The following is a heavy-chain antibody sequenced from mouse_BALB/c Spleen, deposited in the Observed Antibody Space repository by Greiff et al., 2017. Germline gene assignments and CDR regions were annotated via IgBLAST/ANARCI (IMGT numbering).Heavy chain of an antibody. Sequence: EVQRVESGPSLVKPSQTLSLTCSVTGDSITSGYWNWIRKFPGNKLEYMGYISYSGSTYYNPSLKSRISITRDTSKNQYYLQLNSVTTEVTATYYCAIYYGNYWYFDVWGAGTTVTVSS. CDR1: GDSITSGY. CDR2: ISYSGST. V-gene: IGHV3-8*02. D-gene: IGHD2-1*01. J-gene: IGHJ1*01. CDR3: AIYYGNYWYFDV.